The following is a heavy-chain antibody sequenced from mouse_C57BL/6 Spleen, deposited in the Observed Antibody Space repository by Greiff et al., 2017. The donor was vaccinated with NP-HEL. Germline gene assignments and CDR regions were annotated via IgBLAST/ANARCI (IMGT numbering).Heavy chain of an antibody. CDR1: GYTFTDYN. J-gene: IGHJ4*01. CDR2: INPNNGGT. Sequence: EVKLQQSGPELVKPGASVKIPCKASGYTFTDYNMDWVKQSHGKSLEWIGDINPNNGGTIYNQKFKGKATLTVDKSSSTAYMELRSLTSEDTAVYYCARSRGITTVVGPAMDYWGQGTSVTVSS. CDR3: ARSRGITTVVGPAMDY. D-gene: IGHD1-1*01. V-gene: IGHV1-18*01.